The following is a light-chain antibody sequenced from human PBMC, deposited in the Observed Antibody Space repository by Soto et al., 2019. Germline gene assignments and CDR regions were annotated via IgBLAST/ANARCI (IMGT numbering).Light chain of an antibody. V-gene: IGKV3-11*01. J-gene: IGKJ5*01. CDR3: QQRSNWPPIT. CDR2: DAS. CDR1: QSVSSD. Sequence: EIVMPQYHDTLSVSPGESATLSCRAGQSVSSDLAWYQQKPGQAPRLLIYDASNRATGIPARFSGGGSGTDFTLTISSLEPEDFAVYYCQQRSNWPPITFCQGTRLE.